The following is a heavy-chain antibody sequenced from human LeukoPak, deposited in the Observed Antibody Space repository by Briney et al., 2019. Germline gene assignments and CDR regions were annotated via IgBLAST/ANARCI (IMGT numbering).Heavy chain of an antibody. CDR3: ARLATRRCDDIY. CDR2: VSDSGST. J-gene: IGHJ4*02. Sequence: SETLSLTCTVSGGSISSFYSSWIRQPPRQRLEWRGYVSDSGSTTYNPSLKTPVTISIETTKNKTSPNLGSVTAAPTPVYSCARLATRRCDDIYWGQGTLVTVSS. D-gene: IGHD3-9*01. V-gene: IGHV4-59*12. CDR1: GGSISSFY.